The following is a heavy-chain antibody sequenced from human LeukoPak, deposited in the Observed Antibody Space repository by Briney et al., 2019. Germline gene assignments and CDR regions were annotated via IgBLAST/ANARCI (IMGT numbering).Heavy chain of an antibody. Sequence: ASAKVSCKVSGNTLTEVSMHWVRQAPGKGLQWIGGFDPANGGKIYAQQFQGRVTMTVDTSTDTAYMELNSLRSEDTAVYYCVAEGCSGGICYPYFDLWGRGTLVIVSS. D-gene: IGHD2-15*01. J-gene: IGHJ2*01. CDR3: VAEGCSGGICYPYFDL. CDR2: FDPANGGK. V-gene: IGHV1-24*01. CDR1: GNTLTEVS.